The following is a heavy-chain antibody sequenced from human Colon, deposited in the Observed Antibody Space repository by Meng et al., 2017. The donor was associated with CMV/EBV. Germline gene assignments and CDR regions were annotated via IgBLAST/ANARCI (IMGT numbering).Heavy chain of an antibody. Sequence: GGSLRLSCAGSPFNVVNTYMSWVRQAPGKGLEWVALIYSGGPMHYADSVKGRFTISRDNSKNILYLQMNSLSADDTAVYYCARGSGPLFPGAFDIWGQGTMVTVSS. CDR2: IYSGGPM. CDR3: ARGSGPLFPGAFDI. V-gene: IGHV3-53*01. D-gene: IGHD3-10*02. J-gene: IGHJ3*02. CDR1: PFNVVNTY.